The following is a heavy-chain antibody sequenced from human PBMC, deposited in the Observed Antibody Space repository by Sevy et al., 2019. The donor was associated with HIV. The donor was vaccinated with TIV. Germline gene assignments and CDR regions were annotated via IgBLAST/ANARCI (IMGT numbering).Heavy chain of an antibody. J-gene: IGHJ6*03. D-gene: IGHD2-21*02. V-gene: IGHV3-48*02. CDR3: VNWDCGNDCHRFYYMDV. CDR2: ISSSGSAI. CDR1: GFTFSSYS. Sequence: GGSLRLSCAASGFTFSSYSMNWVRQPPGKGLEWVSYISSSGSAIYYADSVKGRFTISRDNAKNSLYLQMNSLRDEDTAVYYCVNWDCGNDCHRFYYMDVWGKGTTVTVSS.